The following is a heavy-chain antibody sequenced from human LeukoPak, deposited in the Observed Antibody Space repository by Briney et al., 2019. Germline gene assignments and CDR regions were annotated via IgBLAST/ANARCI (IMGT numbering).Heavy chain of an antibody. CDR3: ARGEFWSGYYSSYYFDY. D-gene: IGHD3-3*01. CDR2: IKQDGSEK. V-gene: IGHV3-7*04. Sequence: PGGSLRLSCAASGFTFSSYEMNWVRQAPGKGLEWVANIKQDGSEKYYVDSVKGRFTISRDNAKNSLYLQMNSLRAEDTAVYYCARGEFWSGYYSSYYFDYWGQGTLVTVSS. J-gene: IGHJ4*02. CDR1: GFTFSSYE.